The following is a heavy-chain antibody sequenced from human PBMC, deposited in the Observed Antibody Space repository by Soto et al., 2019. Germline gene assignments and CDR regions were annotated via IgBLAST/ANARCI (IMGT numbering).Heavy chain of an antibody. V-gene: IGHV4-61*01. CDR2: VYYSGTT. D-gene: IGHD4-17*01. Sequence: SETLSLTCSVSGGSVSNKTYYWSWIRQPPGKRLEWIGYVYYSGTTNYNPSLKGRVTISVDLSKNQFSLRLSSVTTADTALYYCARTTAVPNTLRSRYFFDYWGQGTLVTVSS. J-gene: IGHJ4*02. CDR3: ARTTAVPNTLRSRYFFDY. CDR1: GGSVSNKTYY.